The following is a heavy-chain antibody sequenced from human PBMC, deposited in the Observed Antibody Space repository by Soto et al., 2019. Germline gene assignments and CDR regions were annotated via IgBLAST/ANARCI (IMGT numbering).Heavy chain of an antibody. J-gene: IGHJ4*02. Sequence: GSLRLSCAASGFSFSAYEMNWVRQAPGKGLEWVSYISSSGNTIYYADSVKGRFTISRDNAKKSLFLQMNSLRVEDKAFYYCARSPFLECNWAQGTLVTVSS. D-gene: IGHD3-3*02. V-gene: IGHV3-48*03. CDR3: ARSPFLECN. CDR1: GFSFSAYE. CDR2: ISSSGNTI.